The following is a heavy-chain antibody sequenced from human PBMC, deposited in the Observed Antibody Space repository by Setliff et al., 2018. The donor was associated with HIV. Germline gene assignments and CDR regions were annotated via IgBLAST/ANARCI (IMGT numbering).Heavy chain of an antibody. Sequence: LSLTCTVSGGSISSHYWSWIRQPPGKGLEWIGEINHSGSTNYNPSLKSRVTISVDTSKNQFSLKLSSVTAADTAVYYCARGRALGVWGQGTMVTVSS. D-gene: IGHD3-3*02. J-gene: IGHJ3*01. CDR2: INHSGST. CDR3: ARGRALGV. CDR1: GGSISSHY. V-gene: IGHV4-34*01.